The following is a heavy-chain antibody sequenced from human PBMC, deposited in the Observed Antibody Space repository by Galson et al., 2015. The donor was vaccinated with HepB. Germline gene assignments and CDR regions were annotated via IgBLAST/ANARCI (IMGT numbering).Heavy chain of an antibody. CDR2: IYTSGNT. J-gene: IGHJ4*02. V-gene: IGHV4-4*07. CDR3: AREILDSAVVRFDC. CDR1: GGSISSSH. Sequence: SETLSLTCTVSGGSISSSHWSWIRQPAGKGLEWIGRIYTSGNTNYNPSLKSRVTMSVDTSKNQFSLKLSSVTAADTAVYYCAREILDSAVVRFDCWGQGTLVTVSS. D-gene: IGHD5-18*01.